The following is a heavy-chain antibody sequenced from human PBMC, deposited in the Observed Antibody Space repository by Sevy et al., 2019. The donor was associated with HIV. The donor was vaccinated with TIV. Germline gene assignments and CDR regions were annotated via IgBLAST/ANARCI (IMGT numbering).Heavy chain of an antibody. CDR3: ARDPGSSWSSFDY. V-gene: IGHV3-30-3*01. J-gene: IGHJ4*02. Sequence: GGSLRLSCVASGFIFGSYAMNWVRQAPGKGLEWVAVISYDGSHKYYADSVKGRFTISRDSSKNTLYLQMHSLRTDDTAVYYCARDPGSSWSSFDYWGQGTLVTVSS. CDR2: ISYDGSHK. D-gene: IGHD6-13*01. CDR1: GFIFGSYA.